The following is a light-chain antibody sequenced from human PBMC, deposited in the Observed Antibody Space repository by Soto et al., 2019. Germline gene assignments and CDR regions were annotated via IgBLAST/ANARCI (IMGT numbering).Light chain of an antibody. CDR3: PQHGTR. J-gene: IGKJ1*01. CDR2: DAS. V-gene: IGKV3-11*01. Sequence: SPATLSLSKGERATLSCRASQSVSSYLAWYQQKPGQAPRLLIYDASNRATGIPARFSGSGSGTDFTLSISRLEPEDSAVYFWPQHGTRFGHRTKV. CDR1: QSVSSY.